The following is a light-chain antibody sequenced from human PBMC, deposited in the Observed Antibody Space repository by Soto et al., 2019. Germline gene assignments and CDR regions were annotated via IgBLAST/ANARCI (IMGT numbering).Light chain of an antibody. CDR2: AAS. Sequence: DTQMTQSPSSLSASVGGRVTIPCRASQTIANYLTCYQQKLGRAPNLLVYAASSLQSGVPSRFSGSGSGTEITLTISSLQPEDFATYYCQETYSTPRTFGQGTKVEIK. J-gene: IGKJ1*01. V-gene: IGKV1-39*01. CDR3: QETYSTPRT. CDR1: QTIANY.